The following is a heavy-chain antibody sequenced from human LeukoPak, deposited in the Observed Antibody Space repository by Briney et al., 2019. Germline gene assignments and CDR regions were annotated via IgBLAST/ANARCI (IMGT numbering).Heavy chain of an antibody. V-gene: IGHV1-69*04. D-gene: IGHD6-13*01. CDR3: IGRTQQLVKGDAFDI. J-gene: IGHJ3*02. CDR1: GGTFSSYA. CDR2: IIPILGIA. Sequence: GASVKVSCKASGGTFSSYAISWVRQAPGQGLEWMGRIIPILGIANYAQKFQGRVTITADKSTSTTYMELSSLRSEDTAVYYCIGRTQQLVKGDAFDIWGQGTMVTVSS.